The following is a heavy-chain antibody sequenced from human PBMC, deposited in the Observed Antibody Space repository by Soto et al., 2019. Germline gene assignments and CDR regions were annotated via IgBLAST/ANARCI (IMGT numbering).Heavy chain of an antibody. CDR3: AKDLTALGVLVYYYGMDV. CDR1: GFTFSSYG. D-gene: IGHD2-8*02. Sequence: GGSLRLSCAASGFTFSSYGMHWVRQAPGKGLEWVAVISYDGSNKYYADSVKGRFTISRDNSKNTLYLQMNSLRAEDTAVYYCAKDLTALGVLVYYYGMDVWGQVTTVTVSS. J-gene: IGHJ6*02. V-gene: IGHV3-30*18. CDR2: ISYDGSNK.